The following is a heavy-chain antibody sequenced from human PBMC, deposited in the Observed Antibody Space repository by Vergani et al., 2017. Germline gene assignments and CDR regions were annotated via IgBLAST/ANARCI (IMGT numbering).Heavy chain of an antibody. CDR2: IYPGDSDT. D-gene: IGHD2-21*02. V-gene: IGHV5-51*01. Sequence: EVQLVQSGAEVKKPGESLKISCKGSGYSFTSYWIGWVRQMPGKGLEWMGIIYPGDSDTRYSPSFQGQVNISADKSISTAYLQWSSLKASDTAMYYCARQAYCGGDCYFKTPEYYYYGMDVWGQGTTVTVSS. CDR3: ARQAYCGGDCYFKTPEYYYYGMDV. CDR1: GYSFTSYW. J-gene: IGHJ6*02.